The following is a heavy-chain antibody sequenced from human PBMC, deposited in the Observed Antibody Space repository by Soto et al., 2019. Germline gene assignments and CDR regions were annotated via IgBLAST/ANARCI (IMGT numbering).Heavy chain of an antibody. D-gene: IGHD2-15*01. CDR1: GGSISSGGYY. V-gene: IGHV4-31*03. J-gene: IGHJ5*02. Sequence: QVQLQESGPGLVKPSQTLSLTCTVSGGSISSGGYYWSWIRQHPGKGLEWIGYIYYSGSTYYNPSLKSRVTISVDTSKNQFSLKLSSVTAADTAVYYCARGYCSGGSCRRSRHWFDPWGQGTLVTVSS. CDR3: ARGYCSGGSCRRSRHWFDP. CDR2: IYYSGST.